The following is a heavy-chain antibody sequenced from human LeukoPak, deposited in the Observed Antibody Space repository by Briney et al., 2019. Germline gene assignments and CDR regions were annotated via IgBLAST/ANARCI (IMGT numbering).Heavy chain of an antibody. Sequence: EASMKVSCKASGYTFTSYYMHWVRQAPGQGLEWMGIINPSGGSTSYAQKFQGRVTMTRDTSTSTVYMELSSLRSEDTAVYYCARDRRVYDFPYYYGMDVWGQGTTVTVSS. J-gene: IGHJ6*02. CDR3: ARDRRVYDFPYYYGMDV. CDR2: INPSGGST. V-gene: IGHV1-46*01. CDR1: GYTFTSYY. D-gene: IGHD5/OR15-5a*01.